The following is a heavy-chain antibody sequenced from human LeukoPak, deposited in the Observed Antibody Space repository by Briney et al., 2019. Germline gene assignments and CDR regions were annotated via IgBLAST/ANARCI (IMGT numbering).Heavy chain of an antibody. V-gene: IGHV1-69*05. CDR2: IIPIFGTA. Sequence: ASVKVSCKASGGTFSSYATSWVRQAPGQGLEWMGGIIPIFGTANYAQKFQGRVTITTDESTSTAYMELSSLRSEDTAVYYCAASPTYYYYYMDVWGKGTTVTVSS. CDR3: AASPTYYYYYMDV. CDR1: GGTFSSYA. J-gene: IGHJ6*03.